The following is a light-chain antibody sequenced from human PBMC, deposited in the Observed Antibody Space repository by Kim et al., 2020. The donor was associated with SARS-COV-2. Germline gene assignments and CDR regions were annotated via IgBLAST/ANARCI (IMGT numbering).Light chain of an antibody. V-gene: IGLV2-23*02. CDR2: EVS. J-gene: IGLJ2*01. Sequence: GQSITLSCTGTSSDVGSYNLVSWYQQHPGKAPKLMIYEVSKRPSGVSNRFSGSKSGNTASLTISGLQAEDEADYYCCSYAGSSTLYFGGGTQLTVL. CDR1: SSDVGSYNL. CDR3: CSYAGSSTLY.